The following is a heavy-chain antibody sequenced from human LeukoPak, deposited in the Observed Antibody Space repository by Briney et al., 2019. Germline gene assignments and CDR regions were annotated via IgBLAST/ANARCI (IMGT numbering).Heavy chain of an antibody. Sequence: ASVKVSCKASGYTFTGYYMHWVRQAPGQGLEWMGWINPNSGGTNYAQKFQGRVTMTRDTSISTAYMELSRLRSDDTAVYYCARDLALTMIVVAHYYYYMDVWGKGTTVTVSS. CDR1: GYTFTGYY. D-gene: IGHD3-22*01. CDR3: ARDLALTMIVVAHYYYYMDV. J-gene: IGHJ6*03. V-gene: IGHV1-2*02. CDR2: INPNSGGT.